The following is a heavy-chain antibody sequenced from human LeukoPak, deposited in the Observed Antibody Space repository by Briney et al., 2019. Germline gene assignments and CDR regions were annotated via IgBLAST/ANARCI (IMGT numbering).Heavy chain of an antibody. Sequence: SETLSLTCTVSGGSISIYYWSWIRQPAGKGLEWIGRIYTSGSTNYNPSLKSRVTMSVDTSKNQFSLKLSSVAAADTAVYYCARWGIDYYDSFDYWGQGTLVTVSS. V-gene: IGHV4-4*07. CDR2: IYTSGST. J-gene: IGHJ4*02. CDR1: GGSISIYY. D-gene: IGHD3-22*01. CDR3: ARWGIDYYDSFDY.